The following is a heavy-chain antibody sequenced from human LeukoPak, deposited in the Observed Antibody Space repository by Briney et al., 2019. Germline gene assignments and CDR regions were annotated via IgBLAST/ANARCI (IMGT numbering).Heavy chain of an antibody. J-gene: IGHJ4*02. V-gene: IGHV3-48*03. CDR2: ISSSGYTI. CDR1: GFSFSSYE. D-gene: IGHD2-8*01. CDR3: ARGPTNGQALDY. Sequence: GGSLRLSCAASGFSFSSYEMNWVRQAPGKGLEWISYISSSGYTINYADSVKGRFTISRDNAKNSVYLQMDSLRAEDTAVYYCARGPTNGQALDYWGQGTLVTVSS.